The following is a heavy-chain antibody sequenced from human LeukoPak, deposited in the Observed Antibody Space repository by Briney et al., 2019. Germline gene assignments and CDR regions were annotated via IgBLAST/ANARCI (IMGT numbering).Heavy chain of an antibody. J-gene: IGHJ3*02. CDR1: GGSMSPYH. V-gene: IGHV4-59*08. Sequence: SETLSLTCTVSGGSMSPYHWGWIRQPPGKGLEWTGYIYYSGSTNYNPSLKSRVTISVDTSKNQFSLKLSSVTAADTAVYYCARHTYYDFWSGSSLVYDAFDIWGQGTTVTVSS. CDR3: ARHTYYDFWSGSSLVYDAFDI. D-gene: IGHD3-3*01. CDR2: IYYSGST.